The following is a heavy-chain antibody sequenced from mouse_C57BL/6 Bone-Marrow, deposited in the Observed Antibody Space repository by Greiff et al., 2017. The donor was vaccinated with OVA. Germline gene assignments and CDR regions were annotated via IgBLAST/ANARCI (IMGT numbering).Heavy chain of an antibody. CDR1: GYTFTDYY. D-gene: IGHD4-1*01. CDR3: ARRALGRY. V-gene: IGHV1-19*01. Sequence: VQLQQSGPVLVKPGASVKMSCKASGYTFTDYYMNWVKQSHGKSLEWIGVINPYNGGTSYNQKFKGKATLTVDKSSSTAYMELNSLTSEDSSVYSCARRALGRYWGPGTTLTVSS. CDR2: INPYNGGT. J-gene: IGHJ2*01.